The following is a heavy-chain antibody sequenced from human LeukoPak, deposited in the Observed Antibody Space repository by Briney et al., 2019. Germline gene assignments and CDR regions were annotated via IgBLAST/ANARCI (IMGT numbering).Heavy chain of an antibody. D-gene: IGHD6-13*01. J-gene: IGHJ4*02. CDR2: IKHDGSVQ. V-gene: IGHV3-7*03. CDR1: GFTFSSFW. Sequence: PGGSLRLSCIASGFTFSSFWTTWLRQAPGKGLEWVANIKHDGSVQYYVDSVKGRFTLSRDNAKNSVYLQMHNLRGDDTAVYYCATDYPGYSSSWRIWGQGTLVTVSS. CDR3: ATDYPGYSSSWRI.